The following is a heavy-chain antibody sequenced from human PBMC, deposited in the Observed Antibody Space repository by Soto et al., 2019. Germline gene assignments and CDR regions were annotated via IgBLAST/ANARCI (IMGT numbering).Heavy chain of an antibody. CDR2: MNPNSGNT. CDR3: ARGRRRPPTILEWPQRNYYYYMDV. CDR1: GYTFTSYD. V-gene: IGHV1-8*01. J-gene: IGHJ6*03. Sequence: ASVKVSCKASGYTFTSYDINWVRQATGQGLEWMGWMNPNSGNTGYAQKFQGRVTMTRNTSISTAYMELSSLRSEDTAVYYCARGRRRPPTILEWPQRNYYYYMDVWGKGTTVTVSS. D-gene: IGHD3-3*01.